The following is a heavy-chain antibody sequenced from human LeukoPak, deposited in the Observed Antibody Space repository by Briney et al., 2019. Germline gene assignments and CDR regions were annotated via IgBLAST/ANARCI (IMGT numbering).Heavy chain of an antibody. CDR1: GGSISSYY. D-gene: IGHD6-19*01. CDR3: ARVRLGSFDY. V-gene: IGHV4-59*01. CDR2: IYYSGST. J-gene: IGHJ4*02. Sequence: SETLSLTCTVSGGSISSYYWSWIRQPPGKGLEWIGYIYYSGSTNYNPSLKSRVTISVDTSKNQFSLKLSSVTATDTAVYYCARVRLGSFDYWGQGTLVTVSS.